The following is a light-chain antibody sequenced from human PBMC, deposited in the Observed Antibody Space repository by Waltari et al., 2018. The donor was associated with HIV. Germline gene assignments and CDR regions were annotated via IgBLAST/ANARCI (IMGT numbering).Light chain of an antibody. Sequence: QSALTQPASVSGSPGPSIPLPSTGTSSVVGGYTYVSCYQQHPGKAPKLMIYAVSNRPSGVSNRFSGSKSGNTASLTISGLQAEDEADYYCSSYTSSRSYVFGTGTRVTV. CDR1: SSVVGGYTY. CDR3: SSYTSSRSYV. V-gene: IGLV2-14*03. CDR2: AVS. J-gene: IGLJ1*01.